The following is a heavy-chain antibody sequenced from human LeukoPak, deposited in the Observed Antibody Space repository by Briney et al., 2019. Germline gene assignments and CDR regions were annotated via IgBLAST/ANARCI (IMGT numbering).Heavy chain of an antibody. CDR1: GFTFDDYA. CDR2: ISSSSSYI. Sequence: GGSLRLSCAASGFTFDDYAMHWVRQAPGKGLEWVSSISSSSSYIYYADSVKGRFTISRDNSKNTLYLQMNSLRAEDTAVYYCAKVNTEKNIVVVPAAADYWGQGTLVTVSS. V-gene: IGHV3-21*04. CDR3: AKVNTEKNIVVVPAAADY. D-gene: IGHD2-2*01. J-gene: IGHJ4*02.